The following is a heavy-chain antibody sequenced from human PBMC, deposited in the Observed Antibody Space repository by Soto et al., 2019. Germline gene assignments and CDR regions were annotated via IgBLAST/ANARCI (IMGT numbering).Heavy chain of an antibody. V-gene: IGHV4-38-2*01. J-gene: IGHJ6*02. CDR2: IYHSGST. CDR1: GYSISSGYY. Sequence: PSETLSLTCAVSGYSISSGYYWGWIRQPPGKGLEWIGSIYHSGSTYYNPSLKSRVTISVDTSKNQFSLKLSSVTAADTAVYYCARKKGAVTEYYYYGMDVWGQGTTVTVSS. D-gene: IGHD6-19*01. CDR3: ARKKGAVTEYYYYGMDV.